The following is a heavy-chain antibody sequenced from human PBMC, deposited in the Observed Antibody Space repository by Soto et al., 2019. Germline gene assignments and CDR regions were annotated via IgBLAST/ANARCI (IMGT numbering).Heavy chain of an antibody. CDR3: ARMRGLGEISPFFEH. CDR2: IYPNGRT. Sequence: QVHLQESGPGLVKPSETLSLTCAVSSASLDSDNWSWIRQPPGKGLEWIGYIYPNGRTNYNPSRRGAIAISIDKPKNQCSLRLDSVFAEGAPVYFCARMRGLGEISPFFEHWGQGTLVTVSA. J-gene: IGHJ4*02. V-gene: IGHV4-59*12. CDR1: SASLDSDN. D-gene: IGHD3-16*02.